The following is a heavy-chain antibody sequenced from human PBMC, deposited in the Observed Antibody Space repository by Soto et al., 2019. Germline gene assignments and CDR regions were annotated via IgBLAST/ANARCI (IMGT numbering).Heavy chain of an antibody. D-gene: IGHD2-15*01. Sequence: XSVKVSCQASGYTFTNYYIHLVRQAPGQGLECLGIINPGGGSTSYAQKFEGRVTMTRDTSTSTVYMDLSSLKSEDTAVYYCARPTGGYNDYGLDVWGQGTTVTVSS. J-gene: IGHJ6*02. CDR2: INPGGGST. V-gene: IGHV1-46*01. CDR3: ARPTGGYNDYGLDV. CDR1: GYTFTNYY.